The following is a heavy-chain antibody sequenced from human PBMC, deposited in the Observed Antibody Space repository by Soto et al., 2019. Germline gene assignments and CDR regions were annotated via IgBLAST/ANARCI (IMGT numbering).Heavy chain of an antibody. CDR2: ISDRGDFT. J-gene: IGHJ4*01. V-gene: IGHV3-23*01. CDR3: AKETRTTGKRGVCDD. D-gene: IGHD3-10*01. CDR1: GFTFRNYA. Sequence: EVPLLASGGGSVQPGGSLRLSCAASGFTFRNYAMSWVRQAPGKGLEWVSAISDRGDFTYDADSVKGRFTISRDNSKNSLYLQMNRLRAEDTAVYYSAKETRTTGKRGVCDDWGHGTLATVAA.